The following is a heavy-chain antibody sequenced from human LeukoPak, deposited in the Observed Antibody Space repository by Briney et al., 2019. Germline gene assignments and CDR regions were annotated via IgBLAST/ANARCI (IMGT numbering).Heavy chain of an antibody. J-gene: IGHJ4*02. CDR3: AREVQGGNFDY. D-gene: IGHD2-15*01. CDR2: IYYSGST. V-gene: IGHV4-59*01. CDR1: GGSISSYY. Sequence: PSETLSLTCTVSGGSISSYYWSWIRQPPGKGLEWVGYIYYSGSTNYNPSLKSRVTISVDTSKNQFSLKLSSVIAADTAVYYCAREVQGGNFDYWGQGTLVTVSS.